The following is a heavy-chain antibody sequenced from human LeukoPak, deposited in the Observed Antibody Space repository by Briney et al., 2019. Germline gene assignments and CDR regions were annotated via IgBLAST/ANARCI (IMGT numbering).Heavy chain of an antibody. Sequence: GGSLRLSCAASGFTFSSYGMSWVRQAPGKGLEWVSAISGSVGRTYYADSMKGRFAISRDKSKDTLYLHMNSLRAEDTAVYYCARGLRGVISVLDYWGQGTLVTVSS. J-gene: IGHJ4*02. CDR1: GFTFSSYG. CDR3: ARGLRGVISVLDY. V-gene: IGHV3-23*01. CDR2: ISGSVGRT. D-gene: IGHD3-10*01.